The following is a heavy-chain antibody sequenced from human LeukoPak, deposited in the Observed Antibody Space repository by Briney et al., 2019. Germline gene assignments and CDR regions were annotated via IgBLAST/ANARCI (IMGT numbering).Heavy chain of an antibody. J-gene: IGHJ4*02. CDR1: GFTFSSYA. D-gene: IGHD2-2*01. CDR2: ISDSGGST. CDR3: AKDRRGCSSTSCYYQFDY. V-gene: IGHV3-23*01. Sequence: GGPLRLSCAASGFTFSSYAMSWVRQAPGKGLEWVSAISDSGGSTYYADSVKGRFTISRDNSKNTVYLQMNSLRAEDTAVYYFAKDRRGCSSTSCYYQFDYWGQGTLVTVSS.